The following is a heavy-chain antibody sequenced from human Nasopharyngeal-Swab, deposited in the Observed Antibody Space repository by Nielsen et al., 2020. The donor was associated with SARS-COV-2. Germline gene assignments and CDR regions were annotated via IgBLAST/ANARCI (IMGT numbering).Heavy chain of an antibody. CDR2: ISGDSDTT. V-gene: IGHV3-23*01. J-gene: IGHJ6*02. D-gene: IGHD5-12*01. CDR1: GITFSNFA. Sequence: GESLKTSCAASGITFSNFAISWVRQAPGKGLEWVSVISGDSDTTYYADSVRGRFTISRDNSKNTLNLQMNNLRAEDTAVYYCAKDRDSGDDSEEYYHYYGMDVWGQGAPVTVSS. CDR3: AKDRDSGDDSEEYYHYYGMDV.